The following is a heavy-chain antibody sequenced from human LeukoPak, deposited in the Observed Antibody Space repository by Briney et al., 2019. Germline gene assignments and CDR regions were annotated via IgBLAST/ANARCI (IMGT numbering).Heavy chain of an antibody. CDR1: GFTFSSYA. Sequence: PGGSLRLSCAASGFTFSSYAMHWVRQAPGKGLEWVAVISYDGSNKYYADSVKGRFTISRDNSKNTLYLQMNSLRAEDTAAYYCARDTYYYDSSGYYSHSLDYWGQGTLVTVSS. CDR2: ISYDGSNK. V-gene: IGHV3-30-3*01. J-gene: IGHJ4*02. D-gene: IGHD3-22*01. CDR3: ARDTYYYDSSGYYSHSLDY.